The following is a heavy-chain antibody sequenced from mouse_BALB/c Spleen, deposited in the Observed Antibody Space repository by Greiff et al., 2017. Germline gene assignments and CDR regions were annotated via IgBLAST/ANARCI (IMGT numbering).Heavy chain of an antibody. D-gene: IGHD2-4*01. CDR2: IDPANGNT. J-gene: IGHJ3*01. CDR3: ASLYYDYDGFAY. Sequence: EVMLVESGAELVKPGASVKLSCTASGFNIKDTYMHWVKQRPEQGLEWIGRIDPANGNTKYDPKFQGKATITADTSSNTAYLQLSSLTSEDTAVYYCASLYYDYDGFAYWGQGTLVTVSA. CDR1: GFNIKDTY. V-gene: IGHV14-3*02.